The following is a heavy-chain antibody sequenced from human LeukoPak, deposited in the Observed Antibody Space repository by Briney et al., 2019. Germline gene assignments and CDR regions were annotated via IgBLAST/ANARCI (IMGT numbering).Heavy chain of an antibody. Sequence: SETLSLTCTVSGVSVSSSNSYWGWIRQPPGEGLEWIGCIYYSGNIYYNACLKSQVSICIDTSKNQFSLGLPSVTAADPAVVFCARDVSAAPGTFDYWGQGALVTVSS. CDR2: IYYSGNI. CDR3: ARDVSAAPGTFDY. CDR1: GVSVSSSNSY. V-gene: IGHV4-39*02. D-gene: IGHD6-13*01. J-gene: IGHJ4*02.